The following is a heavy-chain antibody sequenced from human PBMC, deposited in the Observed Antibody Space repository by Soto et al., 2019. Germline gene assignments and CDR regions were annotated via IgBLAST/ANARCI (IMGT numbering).Heavy chain of an antibody. V-gene: IGHV3-74*01. CDR3: ARDPTTVVTLVDY. D-gene: IGHD2-21*02. CDR1: GFTFSSYW. Sequence: GGSLRLSCAASGFTFSSYWMHWVRQAPGKGLVWVSRINSDGRSTSYADSVKGRFTISRDNAKNTLYLQMNSLRAEETDVYYCARDPTTVVTLVDYWGQGTLVTVSS. J-gene: IGHJ4*02. CDR2: INSDGRST.